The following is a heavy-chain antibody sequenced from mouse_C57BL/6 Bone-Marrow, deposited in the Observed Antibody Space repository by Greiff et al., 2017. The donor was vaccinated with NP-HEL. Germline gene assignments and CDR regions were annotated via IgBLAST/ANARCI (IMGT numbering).Heavy chain of an antibody. CDR2: INPSSGYT. Sequence: VQLQQSGAELARPGASVKMSCKASGYTFTSYSMHWVKQRPGQGLEWIGYINPSSGYTKYNQTFKDKATLTADKSSSKAYMQLSSLTSEDSAVYDCARAGAYGSYYFDYWGQGTTLTVSS. D-gene: IGHD1-1*02. V-gene: IGHV1-4*01. CDR3: ARAGAYGSYYFDY. J-gene: IGHJ2*01. CDR1: GYTFTSYS.